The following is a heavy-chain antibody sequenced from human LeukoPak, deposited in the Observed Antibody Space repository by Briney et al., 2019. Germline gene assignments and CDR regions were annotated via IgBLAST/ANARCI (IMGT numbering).Heavy chain of an antibody. CDR2: INPNSGGT. J-gene: IGHJ4*02. Sequence: GASVKVSCKASGYTFTSYGISWVRQAPGQGLEWMGRINPNSGGTNYAQKFQGRVTMTRDTSISTAYMELSRLRSDDTAVYYCATGTYYYDSSGYYPDYFDYWGQGTLVTVSS. CDR3: ATGTYYYDSSGYYPDYFDY. V-gene: IGHV1-2*06. D-gene: IGHD3-22*01. CDR1: GYTFTSYG.